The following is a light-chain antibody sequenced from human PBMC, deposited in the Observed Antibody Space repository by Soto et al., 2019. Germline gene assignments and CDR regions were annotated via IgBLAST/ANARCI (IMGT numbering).Light chain of an antibody. CDR3: QQYGTSPTWT. CDR2: DAS. Sequence: ENVWSQSRATLSLSQGESGTLSCRSSQGVSSYLAWYQQKPGQAPRLLIYDASNRATGIPARFSGSGSGTDFTLTISSLEPEDFAVYYCQQYGTSPTWTFGQGTKVDIK. J-gene: IGKJ1*01. CDR1: QGVSSY. V-gene: IGKV3-11*01.